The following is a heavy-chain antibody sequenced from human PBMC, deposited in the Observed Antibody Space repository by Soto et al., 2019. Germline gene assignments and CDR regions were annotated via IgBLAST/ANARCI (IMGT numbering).Heavy chain of an antibody. CDR3: ARHYTPYSSTDGFDP. J-gene: IGHJ5*02. V-gene: IGHV4-59*08. CDR1: GGSISRYY. CDR2: IYYSGST. Sequence: QVQLQESGPGLVKPSETLSLTCTVSGGSISRYYWSWIRQPPGTGLEWIGYIYYSGSTNYNPSLKSRVTISLGTSKNQFSLELSSVTAADTAVYYCARHYTPYSSTDGFDPWGQGTLVTVSS. D-gene: IGHD6-13*01.